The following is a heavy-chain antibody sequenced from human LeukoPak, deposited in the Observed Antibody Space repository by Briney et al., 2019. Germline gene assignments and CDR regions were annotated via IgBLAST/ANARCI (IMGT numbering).Heavy chain of an antibody. J-gene: IGHJ5*02. D-gene: IGHD3-22*01. Sequence: PSETLSLTCAVYGGSFSGYYWSWIRQPPGKGLEWIGEINHSGSTNYNPSLKSRVTISVDTSKNQFSLKLSSVTAADTAVYYCARQGAYYYGSSGRAGWFDPWGQGTLVTVSS. V-gene: IGHV4-34*01. CDR3: ARQGAYYYGSSGRAGWFDP. CDR1: GGSFSGYY. CDR2: INHSGST.